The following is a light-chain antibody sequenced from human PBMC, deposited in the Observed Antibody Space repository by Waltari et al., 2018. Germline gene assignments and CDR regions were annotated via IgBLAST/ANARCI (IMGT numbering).Light chain of an antibody. CDR2: AAS. J-gene: IGKJ1*01. Sequence: DIQMTQSPSSLSASVGDRVTITCRTSQTINSYLNWYQQKPGKAPQLLIYAASSLQSGVPSRFSGSGSGTDFTLTISSLQPEDFATYYCQQTYSAPKTFGQGTSVEMK. V-gene: IGKV1-39*01. CDR3: QQTYSAPKT. CDR1: QTINSY.